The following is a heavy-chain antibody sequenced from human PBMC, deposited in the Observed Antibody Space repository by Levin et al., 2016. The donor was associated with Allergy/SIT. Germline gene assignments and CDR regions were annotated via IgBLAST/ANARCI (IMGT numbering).Heavy chain of an antibody. V-gene: IGHV4-39*01. J-gene: IGHJ6*02. Sequence: SETLSLTCTVSGGSISSSSYYWSWIRQPPGKGLEWIGSIYYSGSTYYNPSLKSRVTISGDTSKKQFSLKLTSVTAADTAVYYCARKYHAGYYYYHGMDVWGQGTLVTVSS. D-gene: IGHD6-6*01. CDR1: GGSISSSSYY. CDR2: IYYSGST. CDR3: ARKYHAGYYYYHGMDV.